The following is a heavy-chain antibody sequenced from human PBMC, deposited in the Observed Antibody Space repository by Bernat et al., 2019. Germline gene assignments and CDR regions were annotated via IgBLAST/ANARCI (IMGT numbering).Heavy chain of an antibody. J-gene: IGHJ6*02. CDR3: ARDYGDDCPSSYYYYGMDV. V-gene: IGHV3-21*01. CDR2: ISSSSSYI. Sequence: EVQLVESGGGLVKPGGSLRLSCAASGFTFSSYSMNWVRQAPGKGLEWVSSISSSSSYIYYADSVKGRFTISRDNAKNSLYLQMNSLRAEDTAVYYCARDYGDDCPSSYYYYGMDVWGQGTTVTVSS. D-gene: IGHD2-21*01. CDR1: GFTFSSYS.